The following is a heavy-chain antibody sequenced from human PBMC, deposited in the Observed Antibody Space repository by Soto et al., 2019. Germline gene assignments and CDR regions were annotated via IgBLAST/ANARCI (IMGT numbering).Heavy chain of an antibody. V-gene: IGHV1-69*13. Sequence: SVKVSCKASGGTFSSYAISWVRQAPGQGLEWMGGIIPIFGTANYAQKFQGRVTITADESTSTAYMELSSLRSEDTAVYYCARDIVGANTRKYYYGMDVWGQGTTVTVSS. CDR1: GGTFSSYA. CDR2: IIPIFGTA. CDR3: ARDIVGANTRKYYYGMDV. J-gene: IGHJ6*02. D-gene: IGHD1-26*01.